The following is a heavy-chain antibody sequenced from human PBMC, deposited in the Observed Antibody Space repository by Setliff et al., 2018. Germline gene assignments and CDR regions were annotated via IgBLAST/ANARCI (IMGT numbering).Heavy chain of an antibody. CDR1: GYTFTGYY. D-gene: IGHD3-22*01. J-gene: IGHJ4*02. V-gene: IGHV1-2*04. CDR2: INPNSGGT. Sequence: ASVKVSCKASGYTFTGYYMHWVRQAPGQGLEWMGWINPNSGGTNYAQKFQGWVTMTRDTSISTAYMELSRLRSDDTAVYYCARRRYYYDSSGYRWGGFYFDYWGQGALVTVSS. CDR3: ARRRYYYDSSGYRWGGFYFDY.